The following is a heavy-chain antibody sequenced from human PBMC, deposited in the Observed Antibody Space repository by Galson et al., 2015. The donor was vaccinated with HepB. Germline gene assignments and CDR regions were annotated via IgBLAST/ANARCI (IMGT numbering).Heavy chain of an antibody. D-gene: IGHD2-15*01. V-gene: IGHV4-39*01. CDR3: ANIGDGNGFDI. J-gene: IGHJ3*02. CDR1: GDSISSRDYY. CDR2: IYYSGST. Sequence: LSHTCTVSGDSISSRDYYWGWIRQPPGKGLEWIGSIYYSGSTYYNPSLNSRVTISVGTSKNQFSLKLTSVTAADTAVYYCANIGDGNGFDIWGQGTMVTVSS.